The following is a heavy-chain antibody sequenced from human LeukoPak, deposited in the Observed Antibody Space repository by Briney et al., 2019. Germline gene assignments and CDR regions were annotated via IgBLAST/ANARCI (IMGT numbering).Heavy chain of an antibody. CDR1: GFTFSSYA. D-gene: IGHD1-26*01. V-gene: IGHV3-23*01. Sequence: GGSLRLSCAASGFTFSSYAMSWVRQAPGKGLEWVSSISGSGGSTNYADSVKGRFTISRDNSKKMVYLQMNSLRAEDTAVYYCAFNWIGLLSGYFDHWGQGTLVPVSS. J-gene: IGHJ4*02. CDR3: AFNWIGLLSGYFDH. CDR2: ISGSGGST.